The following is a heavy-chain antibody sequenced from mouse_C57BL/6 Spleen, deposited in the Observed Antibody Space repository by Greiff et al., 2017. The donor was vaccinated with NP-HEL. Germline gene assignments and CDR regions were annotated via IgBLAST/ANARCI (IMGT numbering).Heavy chain of an antibody. V-gene: IGHV1-82*01. Sequence: QVQLQQSGPELVKPGASVKISCKASGYAFSSSWMNWVKQRPGKGLEWIGRIYPGDGDTNYNGKFKGKATLTADKSSSTAYMQLSSLTSEDSAVYVCATGTPFAYWGQGTLVTVSA. CDR1: GYAFSSSW. D-gene: IGHD4-1*01. CDR2: IYPGDGDT. CDR3: ATGTPFAY. J-gene: IGHJ3*01.